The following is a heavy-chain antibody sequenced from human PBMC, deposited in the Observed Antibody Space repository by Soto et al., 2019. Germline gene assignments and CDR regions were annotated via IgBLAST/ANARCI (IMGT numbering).Heavy chain of an antibody. CDR3: AKDGDYDILTGYPPPDY. Sequence: EVQLLESGGGLVQPGGSLRLSCAASGFTFSSYAMSWVRLAPGKGLEWVSAISGSGGSTYYADSVKGRFTISRDNSKNTLYLQMNSLRAEDTAVYYCAKDGDYDILTGYPPPDYWGQGTLVTVSS. CDR1: GFTFSSYA. CDR2: ISGSGGST. J-gene: IGHJ4*02. V-gene: IGHV3-23*01. D-gene: IGHD3-9*01.